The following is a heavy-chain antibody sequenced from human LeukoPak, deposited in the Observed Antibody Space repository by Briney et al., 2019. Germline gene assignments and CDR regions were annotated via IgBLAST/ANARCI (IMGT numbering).Heavy chain of an antibody. J-gene: IGHJ4*01. CDR3: ARGFRDTAMFLDY. CDR2: ISSSGSTV. Sequence: GGSLRLSCAASGITFSDYEMNWVRQAPGKGLEWISCISSSGSTVYYADSVKGRFTISRDNARNSLYLQMNSLRAEDTAVYYCARGFRDTAMFLDYWGQGTLVTVSS. V-gene: IGHV3-48*03. CDR1: GITFSDYE. D-gene: IGHD5-18*01.